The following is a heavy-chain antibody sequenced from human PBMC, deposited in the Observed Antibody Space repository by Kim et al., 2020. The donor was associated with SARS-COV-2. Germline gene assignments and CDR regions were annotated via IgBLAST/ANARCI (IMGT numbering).Heavy chain of an antibody. CDR2: ISSSSSYI. V-gene: IGHV3-21*01. J-gene: IGHJ6*02. D-gene: IGHD3-9*01. CDR1: GFTFSSYS. Sequence: GGSLRLSCAASGFTFSSYSMNWVRQAPGKGLEWVSSISSSSSYIYYADSVKGRFTISRDNAKNSLYLQMNSLRAEDTAVYYCARDATLYYDILTGYYGSYYYYYYGMDVWGQGTTVTVSS. CDR3: ARDATLYYDILTGYYGSYYYYYYGMDV.